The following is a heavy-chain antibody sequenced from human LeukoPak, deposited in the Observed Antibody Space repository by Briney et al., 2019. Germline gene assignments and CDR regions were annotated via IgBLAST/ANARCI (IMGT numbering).Heavy chain of an antibody. CDR3: ARGSGSLRRNFDY. D-gene: IGHD4-17*01. V-gene: IGHV1-2*02. CDR1: GYTFTGYY. Sequence: ASVKVSCRTSGYTFTGYYMHWVRQAPGQGLEWMGWINPNSGDSNYAQKFQGRVTMTRDTSISTAYMELSRLRSDDTAVYYCARGSGSLRRNFDYWGQGTLVTVSS. J-gene: IGHJ4*02. CDR2: INPNSGDS.